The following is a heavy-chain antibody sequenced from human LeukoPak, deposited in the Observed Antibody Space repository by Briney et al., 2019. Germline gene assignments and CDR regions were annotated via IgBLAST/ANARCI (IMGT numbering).Heavy chain of an antibody. V-gene: IGHV3-48*03. Sequence: GGSLRLSCAASGFTFSSYEMNWVRQAPGKGLEWVSYISSSGSTIYYADSVKGRFTFSRDNAKNSLYLQMNSLRAEDTAVCYCAKDRVDGSGSQFDSWGQGSLVIVSS. J-gene: IGHJ4*02. CDR2: ISSSGSTI. D-gene: IGHD3-10*01. CDR3: AKDRVDGSGSQFDS. CDR1: GFTFSSYE.